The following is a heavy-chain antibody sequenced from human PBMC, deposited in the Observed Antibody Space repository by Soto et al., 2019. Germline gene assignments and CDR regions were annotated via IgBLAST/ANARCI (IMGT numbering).Heavy chain of an antibody. D-gene: IGHD4-4*01. CDR2: ISGSGGSS. Sequence: GSXRLSCSASGFTFSRYVMHWVRQAPGKGLEWVSAISGSGGSSYYADSVKGRFTISRDNSKNTLYLQMNSLRDEDTAVYYCAREGSNLNWFDPWGQGTLVTVSS. CDR1: GFTFSRYV. CDR3: AREGSNLNWFDP. J-gene: IGHJ5*02. V-gene: IGHV3-23*01.